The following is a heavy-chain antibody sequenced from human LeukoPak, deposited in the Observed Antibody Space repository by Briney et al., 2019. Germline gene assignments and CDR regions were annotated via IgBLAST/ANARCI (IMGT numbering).Heavy chain of an antibody. CDR1: GGTFSSYA. Sequence: ASVKVSCKDSGGTFSSYAISWVRQAPGQGLEWMGRIIPIFGTANYAQKFQGRVTITTDESTSTAYMELSSLRSEDTAVYYCARDLSSRLRYFDERLDYWGQGTLVTVSS. V-gene: IGHV1-69*05. CDR3: ARDLSSRLRYFDERLDY. J-gene: IGHJ4*02. D-gene: IGHD3-9*01. CDR2: IIPIFGTA.